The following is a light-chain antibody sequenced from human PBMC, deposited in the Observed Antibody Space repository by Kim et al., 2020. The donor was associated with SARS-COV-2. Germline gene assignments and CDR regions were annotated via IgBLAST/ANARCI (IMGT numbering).Light chain of an antibody. CDR1: GSDVGGYNS. Sequence: GQSITISCTGTGSDVGGYNSVSWYHQHPGKAPKLMIYDVSTRPSVVSNRFSGSKSGNTASLTISGLQAENEADYYCSSYTSSSTRVFGGGTKLTVL. J-gene: IGLJ3*02. CDR3: SSYTSSSTRV. CDR2: DVS. V-gene: IGLV2-14*03.